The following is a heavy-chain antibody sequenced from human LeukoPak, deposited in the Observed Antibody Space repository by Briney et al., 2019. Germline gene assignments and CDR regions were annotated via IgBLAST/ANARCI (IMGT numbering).Heavy chain of an antibody. D-gene: IGHD2-2*01. CDR1: GFTFSDYY. J-gene: IGHJ4*02. Sequence: QPGGSLRLSCAASGFTFSDYYMSWIRQAPGKGLEWVSAISGSGGSTYYADSVKGRFTISRDNSKNTLYLQMNSLRAEDTAVYYCAKALSCSSTSCPYYFDYWGQGTLVTVSS. CDR3: AKALSCSSTSCPYYFDY. CDR2: ISGSGGST. V-gene: IGHV3-23*01.